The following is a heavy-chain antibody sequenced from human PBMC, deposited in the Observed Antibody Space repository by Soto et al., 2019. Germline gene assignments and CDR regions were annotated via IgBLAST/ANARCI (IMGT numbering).Heavy chain of an antibody. Sequence: ASVKVSCKASGDTFTDYAITWVRQAPGQGLEWVGWISTSIGDTNFAQNFQGRVTLTTDTSMTTAYMEVTSLRPDDTATYYCARAAYCSGGTSKNWSHPWGQGPXVTVSS. CDR2: ISTSIGDT. CDR1: GDTFTDYA. J-gene: IGHJ5*02. V-gene: IGHV1-18*04. CDR3: ARAAYCSGGTSKNWSHP. D-gene: IGHD2-15*01.